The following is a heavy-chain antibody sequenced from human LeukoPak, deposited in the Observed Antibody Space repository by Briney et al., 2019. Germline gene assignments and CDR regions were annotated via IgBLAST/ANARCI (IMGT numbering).Heavy chain of an antibody. CDR2: IIQDGSDR. J-gene: IGHJ4*02. D-gene: IGHD6-19*01. Sequence: GGSLRLSCAASGFTFRNYWMSWVRQAPGTGLEWVANIIQDGSDRNYVTSVRGRFTISRDNAESSLFLQMNSLRAEDTAVYYCVRNLAVAGTCFDSWGQGTLVTVSS. CDR1: GFTFRNYW. V-gene: IGHV3-7*03. CDR3: VRNLAVAGTCFDS.